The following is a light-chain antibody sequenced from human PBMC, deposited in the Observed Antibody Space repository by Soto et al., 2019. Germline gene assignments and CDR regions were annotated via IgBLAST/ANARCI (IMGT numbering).Light chain of an antibody. V-gene: IGKV1-16*02. J-gene: IGKJ4*01. CDR1: QGISNY. CDR2: AAS. Sequence: DIQMTQSPSSLSASVGDRVTLTCRASQGISNYLAWFQQKPGKAPKSLIYAASNLQSGVPSKFSGSGSGTDFTLTISSLQPEDFATYYCQQYNSYPLTFGGGTKVDIK. CDR3: QQYNSYPLT.